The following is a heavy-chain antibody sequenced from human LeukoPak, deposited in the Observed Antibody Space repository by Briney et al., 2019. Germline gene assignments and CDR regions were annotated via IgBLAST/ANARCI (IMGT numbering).Heavy chain of an antibody. CDR2: IYYSGST. CDR3: ARVWIAARPETFDY. J-gene: IGHJ4*02. D-gene: IGHD6-6*01. V-gene: IGHV4-39*07. Sequence: SETLSLTCTVSGGSISSSSYYWGWIRQPPGKGLEWIGSIYYSGSTYYNPSLKSRVTISVDTSKNQFSLKLSSVTAADTAVYYCARVWIAARPETFDYWGQGTLVTVSS. CDR1: GGSISSSSYY.